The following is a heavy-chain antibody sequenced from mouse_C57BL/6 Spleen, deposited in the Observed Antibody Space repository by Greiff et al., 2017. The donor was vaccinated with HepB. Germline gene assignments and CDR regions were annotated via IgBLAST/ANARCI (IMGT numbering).Heavy chain of an antibody. D-gene: IGHD1-1*01. CDR2: IDPETGGT. CDR1: GYTFTDYE. Sequence: VQLQQSGAELVRPGASVTLSCKASGYTFTDYEMHWVKQTPVHGLEWIGAIDPETGGTAYNQKFKGKAILTADKSSSTAYMELRSLTSEDSAVYYCTREEITTVVATSYFDYWGQGTTLTVSS. J-gene: IGHJ2*01. CDR3: TREEITTVVATSYFDY. V-gene: IGHV1-15*01.